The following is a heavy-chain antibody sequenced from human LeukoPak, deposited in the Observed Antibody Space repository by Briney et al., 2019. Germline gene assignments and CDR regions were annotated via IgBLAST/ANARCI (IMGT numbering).Heavy chain of an antibody. CDR3: ARGEDYYDRSGYWPPDY. D-gene: IGHD3-22*01. CDR2: ISYDGGNK. Sequence: GGSLRLSCAASGFTFSSYAMRWVRQAPGKGLEWVAVISYDGGNKYYADSVKGRFTISRDNAKNSLYLQMNSLRAEDTAMYYCARGEDYYDRSGYWPPDYWGQGTLVTVSS. CDR1: GFTFSSYA. V-gene: IGHV3-30-3*01. J-gene: IGHJ4*02.